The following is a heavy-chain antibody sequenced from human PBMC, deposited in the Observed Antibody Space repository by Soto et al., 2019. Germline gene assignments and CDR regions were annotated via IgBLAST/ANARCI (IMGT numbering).Heavy chain of an antibody. CDR1: GFTFSSYS. J-gene: IGHJ5*02. D-gene: IGHD7-27*01. CDR3: ARVMLLGYNWFDP. Sequence: EVQLVESGGGLVQPGGSLRLSCAASGFTFSSYSMNWVRQAPGKGLEWVSYISSSSSTIYYADSVKGRFTISRDNAKNSLYLQMNSLRAEDTAVYYCARVMLLGYNWFDPWGQGTLVTVSS. CDR2: ISSSSSTI. V-gene: IGHV3-48*01.